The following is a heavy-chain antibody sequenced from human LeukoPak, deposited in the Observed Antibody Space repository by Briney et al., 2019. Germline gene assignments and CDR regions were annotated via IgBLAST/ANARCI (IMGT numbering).Heavy chain of an antibody. J-gene: IGHJ4*02. CDR3: ATQILLCHYY. V-gene: IGHV4-61*02. D-gene: IGHD2/OR15-2a*01. Sequence: SETLSLTCTVSGGSISSGTYYWHWIRQPAGKGLEWIGRIYTSGSTNYNPSLKSRVTISVDTYKSQFSLKLSSVTAEDTAVYYCATQILLCHYYWGQGTLVTVSS. CDR1: GGSISSGTYY. CDR2: IYTSGST.